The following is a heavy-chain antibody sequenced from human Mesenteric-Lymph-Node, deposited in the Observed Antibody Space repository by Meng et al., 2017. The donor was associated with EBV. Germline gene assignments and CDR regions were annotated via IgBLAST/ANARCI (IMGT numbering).Heavy chain of an antibody. V-gene: IGHV1-69*01. D-gene: IGHD5-12*01. J-gene: IGHJ4*02. CDR3: ARGAATMPLKY. CDR1: GGTFSSHA. CDR2: IVPIFGTT. Sequence: VQRGHSGDEVKKPGSPVKVACRASGGTFSSHAFSWVRQAPGQGLEWVGGIVPIFGTTTYAQKFQGRLTITADEASCTAHMELHGLRSDDTDLYFSARGAATMPLKYWGQGALVTVSS.